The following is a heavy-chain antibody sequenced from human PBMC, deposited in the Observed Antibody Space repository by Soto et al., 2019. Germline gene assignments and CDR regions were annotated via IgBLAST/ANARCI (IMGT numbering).Heavy chain of an antibody. Sequence: GPSVKVSCKASGYPFTGYYLHWVRQAPGQGLEWMGWINPSSGGANIAQKFQGWVTMTRDTSIDTAYMELTRLRSDDTAVYYCARDAAMGDYYHYGMDVWGQGTPVTVSS. CDR3: ARDAAMGDYYHYGMDV. V-gene: IGHV1-2*04. J-gene: IGHJ6*02. CDR1: GYPFTGYY. CDR2: INPSSGGA. D-gene: IGHD5-18*01.